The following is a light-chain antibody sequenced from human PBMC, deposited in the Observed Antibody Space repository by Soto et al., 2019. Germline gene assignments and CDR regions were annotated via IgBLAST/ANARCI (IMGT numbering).Light chain of an antibody. J-gene: IGKJ5*01. CDR1: QSVSSY. Sequence: EIVLTQSPATLSLSPGERATFSCRTSQSVSSYFAWYQQKPGRAPRLLIYDASNRATGIPARFIGSGSGTDFTLTISSLEPEDFAVYYCQQRSNWPITFGQGTRLEIK. CDR2: DAS. CDR3: QQRSNWPIT. V-gene: IGKV3-11*01.